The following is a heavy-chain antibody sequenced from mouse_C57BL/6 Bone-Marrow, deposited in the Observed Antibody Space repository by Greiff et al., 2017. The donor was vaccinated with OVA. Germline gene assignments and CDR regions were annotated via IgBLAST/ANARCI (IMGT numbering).Heavy chain of an antibody. CDR3: ARYKGRVAVDYFDY. D-gene: IGHD1-1*01. CDR2: IRNKPNGSTT. Sequence: EVKLEESGGGLVQPGDSLSLSCAASGFTFTNYYMSWVRQPPGKALEWLAFIRNKPNGSTTEYSASVKGRFTISRDNSQSILYLQMNDLRAEDSATYYCARYKGRVAVDYFDYWGQGTALTVSS. CDR1: GFTFTNYY. V-gene: IGHV7-3*01. J-gene: IGHJ2*01.